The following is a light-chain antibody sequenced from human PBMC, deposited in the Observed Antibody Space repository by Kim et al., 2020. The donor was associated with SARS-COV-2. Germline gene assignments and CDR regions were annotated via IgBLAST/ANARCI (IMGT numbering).Light chain of an antibody. CDR2: GND. Sequence: QRVTISCTGRSSNIGAGYDVHWYQQFPGAAPKFLIYGNDNRPSGVPDRFSGSKSGTSASLAITGLQPEDEADYYCQSYDNSLSGYVFGTGTKVTVL. CDR3: QSYDNSLSGYV. CDR1: SSNIGAGYD. V-gene: IGLV1-40*01. J-gene: IGLJ1*01.